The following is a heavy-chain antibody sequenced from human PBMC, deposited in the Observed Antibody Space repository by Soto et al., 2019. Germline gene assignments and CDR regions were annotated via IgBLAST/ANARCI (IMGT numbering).Heavy chain of an antibody. CDR2: ISYDGSIE. CDR1: GFTFSNYG. Sequence: ESGGGVVQPGRSLRLSCAVSGFTFSNYGMHWVRQAPGKGLEWVALISYDGSIEYYGDSVKGRFTISRDNSRTTLYLQMNSLRAEDTAVYYCAKGYYYMDVWGKGTTVTVSS. J-gene: IGHJ6*03. V-gene: IGHV3-30*18. CDR3: AKGYYYMDV.